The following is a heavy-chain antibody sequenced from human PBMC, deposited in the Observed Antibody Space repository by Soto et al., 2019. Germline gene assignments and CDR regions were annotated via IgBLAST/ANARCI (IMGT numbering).Heavy chain of an antibody. Sequence: GASVKVSCKASGGTFSSYAISWVRQAPGQGLEWMGGIIPIFGTANYAQKFQGRVTITADESTSTAYMELSSLRSEDTAVYYCARPGDRSRAFDIWGQGTMVTVSS. J-gene: IGHJ3*02. CDR1: GGTFSSYA. CDR3: ARPGDRSRAFDI. CDR2: IIPIFGTA. V-gene: IGHV1-69*13. D-gene: IGHD7-27*01.